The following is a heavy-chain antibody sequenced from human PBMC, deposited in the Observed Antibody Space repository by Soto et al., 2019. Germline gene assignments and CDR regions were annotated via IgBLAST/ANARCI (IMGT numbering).Heavy chain of an antibody. D-gene: IGHD1-26*01. CDR3: ATDYSGSLWNMDY. J-gene: IGHJ4*02. Sequence: ASVKVSCKVSGYTLTELSMHWVRQGPGKGLGWMGGFDPEDGKTIFAQKFQGRVSMTEDTSTDTAYMELSSLRSEDTAVYYCATDYSGSLWNMDYWGQGTLVTVSS. CDR2: FDPEDGKT. V-gene: IGHV1-24*01. CDR1: GYTLTELS.